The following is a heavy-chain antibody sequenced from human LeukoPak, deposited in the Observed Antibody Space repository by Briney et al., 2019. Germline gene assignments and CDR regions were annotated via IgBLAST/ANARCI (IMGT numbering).Heavy chain of an antibody. CDR1: GGSFSGYY. CDR3: ARKREQLVRRRRNWFDP. Sequence: PSETLSLTYAVCGGSFSGYYWSWIRQPPGKGLEWIGEINHSGSTNYNPSLKSRVTISVDTSKNQFSLKLSSVTAADTAVYYCARKREQLVRRRRNWFDPWGQGTLVTVSS. J-gene: IGHJ5*02. D-gene: IGHD6-6*01. V-gene: IGHV4-34*01. CDR2: INHSGST.